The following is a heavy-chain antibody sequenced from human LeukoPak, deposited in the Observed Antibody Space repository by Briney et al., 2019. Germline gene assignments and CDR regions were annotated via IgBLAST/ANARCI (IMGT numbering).Heavy chain of an antibody. D-gene: IGHD1-7*01. Sequence: SETLSLTCTVSGASINSHYWSWIRQSPGKGLEWIGHSFYSGSTNYRPSLRSRLSISLDRPNNKFSLKLRSVSPADTAVYYCARGTGNWNFGVWGRGTLIIVSS. J-gene: IGHJ4*02. CDR3: ARGTGNWNFGV. CDR2: SFYSGST. V-gene: IGHV4-59*11. CDR1: GASINSHY.